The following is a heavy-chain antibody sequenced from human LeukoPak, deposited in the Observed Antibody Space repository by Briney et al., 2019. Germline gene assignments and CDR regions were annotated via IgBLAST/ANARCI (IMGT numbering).Heavy chain of an antibody. Sequence: GGSLRLSCAASGFTFSSYAMHWVRQAPGKGLEWVSGISWNSGSIGYADSVKGRFTISRDNAKNSLYLQMNSLRAEDTALYYCAKGQGYSSSWYSGMDVWGQGTTVTVSS. CDR3: AKGQGYSSSWYSGMDV. V-gene: IGHV3-9*01. D-gene: IGHD6-13*01. CDR1: GFTFSSYA. CDR2: ISWNSGSI. J-gene: IGHJ6*02.